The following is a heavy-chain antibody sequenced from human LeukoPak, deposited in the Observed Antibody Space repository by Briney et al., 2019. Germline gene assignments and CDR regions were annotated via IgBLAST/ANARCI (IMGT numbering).Heavy chain of an antibody. CDR2: ISYDGSHK. J-gene: IGHJ5*01. CDR3: AKSYGAGSFHGVGS. V-gene: IGHV3-30*18. CDR1: GFTFNTYG. D-gene: IGHD3-10*01. Sequence: PGGSLRLSCAASGFTFNTYGMHWVRQAPGKGLEWVAVISYDGSHKYYGDPVKGRFTISRDNSKNTLYLELNSLRDEDTAVYFCAKSYGAGSFHGVGSWGQGTLVTVSS.